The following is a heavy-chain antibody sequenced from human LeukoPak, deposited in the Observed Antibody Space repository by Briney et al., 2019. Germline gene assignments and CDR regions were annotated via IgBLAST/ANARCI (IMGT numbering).Heavy chain of an antibody. D-gene: IGHD2-15*01. CDR2: ILYDGNDE. V-gene: IGHV3-30*02. CDR1: GFTFSNYG. Sequence: PGGSLRLSCTASGFTFSNYGVHWVRQAPGKGLEWVAVILYDGNDEYYTDSVKGRFAISRDNSKNTLYLQMNSLRAEDTAVYYCARDGAVGYCSGGSCYSHNWFDPWGQGTLVTVSS. J-gene: IGHJ5*02. CDR3: ARDGAVGYCSGGSCYSHNWFDP.